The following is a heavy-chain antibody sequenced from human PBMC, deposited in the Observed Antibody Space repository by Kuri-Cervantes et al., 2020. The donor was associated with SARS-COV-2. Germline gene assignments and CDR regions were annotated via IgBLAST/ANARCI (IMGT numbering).Heavy chain of an antibody. CDR3: TRWILESVSEYVFDH. D-gene: IGHD2/OR15-2a*01. CDR1: GFTLSGSA. J-gene: IGHJ4*02. Sequence: GESLKISCAASGFTLSGSAIHWVRQVPGKGLEWVGRIRSEGKTHATAYTGPLKGRFIISGDDSKNMAYLRMDSLKVEDTAVYYCTRWILESVSEYVFDHWGQGTLVTVSS. CDR2: IRSEGKTHAT. V-gene: IGHV3-73*01.